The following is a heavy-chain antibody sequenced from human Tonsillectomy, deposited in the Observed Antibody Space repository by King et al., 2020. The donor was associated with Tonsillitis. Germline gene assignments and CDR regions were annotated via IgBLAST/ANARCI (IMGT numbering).Heavy chain of an antibody. Sequence: VQLQESGPGLVKPSLTLSLTCTVSGGSISSGSHYWSWVRQTAGKGLECIGRMYTSGITSYNPSLKSRVTISLDTSRNEFSLKLTSVTAADTAVYYCARDRGYGFDIWGQGTLVTVSS. CDR3: ARDRGYGFDI. D-gene: IGHD5-12*01. V-gene: IGHV4-61*02. CDR1: GGSISSGSHY. J-gene: IGHJ4*02. CDR2: MYTSGIT.